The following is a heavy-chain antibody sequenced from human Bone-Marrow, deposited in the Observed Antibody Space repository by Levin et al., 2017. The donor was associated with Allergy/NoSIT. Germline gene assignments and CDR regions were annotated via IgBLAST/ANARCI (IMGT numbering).Heavy chain of an antibody. CDR3: ARDPPRWHYQQMGAFDI. Sequence: ASVKVSCKASGYTFTSYGISWVRQAPGQGLEWMGWISAYNGNTNYAQKLQGRVTMTTDTSTSTAYMELRSLRSDDTAVYYCARDPPRWHYQQMGAFDIWGQGTMVTVSS. CDR1: GYTFTSYG. V-gene: IGHV1-18*01. CDR2: ISAYNGNT. J-gene: IGHJ3*02. D-gene: IGHD1-7*01.